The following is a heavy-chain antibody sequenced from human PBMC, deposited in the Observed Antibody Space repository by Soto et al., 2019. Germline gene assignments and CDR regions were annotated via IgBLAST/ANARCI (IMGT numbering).Heavy chain of an antibody. D-gene: IGHD6-13*01. CDR3: ARGGSWSPTYYMDY. Sequence: GGSLRLSCAASGFTFNTYAILWVRQAPGKGLEWVAVIWYDGNNKYYEDSVKGRFTISRDNSNNTASLQMNSLRAEDTAVYYCARGGSWSPTYYMDYWGQGIPVTVSS. J-gene: IGHJ4*02. CDR2: IWYDGNNK. V-gene: IGHV3-33*01. CDR1: GFTFNTYA.